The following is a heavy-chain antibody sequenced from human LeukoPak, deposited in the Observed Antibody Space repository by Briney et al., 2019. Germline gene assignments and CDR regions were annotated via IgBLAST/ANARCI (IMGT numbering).Heavy chain of an antibody. J-gene: IGHJ2*01. CDR3: ARSFTGGYDRRYFDV. CDR2: INVVNANT. D-gene: IGHD3-22*01. V-gene: IGHV1-3*01. CDR1: GYTFTSYG. Sequence: ASVKVSCKASGYTFTSYGISWVRQAPGQRLEWMGWINVVNANTKYSQKFQGRVTITRDTSASTAYMELSSLRSEDTAVYYCARSFTGGYDRRYFDVWGRGTLVTVSS.